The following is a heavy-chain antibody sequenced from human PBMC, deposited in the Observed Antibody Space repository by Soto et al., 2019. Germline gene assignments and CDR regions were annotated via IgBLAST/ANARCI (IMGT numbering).Heavy chain of an antibody. D-gene: IGHD1-26*01. CDR1: RDTFTSYY. Sequence: SVKVSCKAPRDTFTSYYINWVRQAPGQGLEWMGVINPHGGSTAYAQKFKGRVTLTRDTSASTVYMEVSSLTSEDTAMYYCARSSGGNFGIIIEGTNWFAPWCQGTLVTVSS. J-gene: IGHJ5*02. CDR3: ARSSGGNFGIIIEGTNWFAP. V-gene: IGHV1-46*01. CDR2: INPHGGST.